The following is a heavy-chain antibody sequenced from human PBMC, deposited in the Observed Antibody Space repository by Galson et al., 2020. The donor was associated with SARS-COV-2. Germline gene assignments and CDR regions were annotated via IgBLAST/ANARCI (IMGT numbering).Heavy chain of an antibody. CDR1: GFTFSSYA. CDR2: ISGSGGST. V-gene: IGHV3-23*01. Sequence: GGSLRLSCAASGFTFSSYAMSWVRQAPGKGLEWVSAISGSGGSTYYADSVKGRFTISRDNSKNTLYLQMNSLRAEDTAVYYCAKMGPTVTTGQDEYYYYGMDVWGQGTTVTVSS. J-gene: IGHJ6*02. D-gene: IGHD4-17*01. CDR3: AKMGPTVTTGQDEYYYYGMDV.